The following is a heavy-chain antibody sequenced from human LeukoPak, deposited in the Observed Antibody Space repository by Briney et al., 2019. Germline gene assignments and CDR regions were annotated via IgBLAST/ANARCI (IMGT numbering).Heavy chain of an antibody. D-gene: IGHD6-19*01. CDR2: IYYSGNT. CDR1: GVSISSGDYY. V-gene: IGHV4-30-4*01. CDR3: ASNGWYCLDY. Sequence: PSETLSLTCTVSGVSISSGDYYWSWIRQPPGKGLEWIGYIYYSGNTYYNPSLKSRVTISVDTSKNQFSLKLSSVTAADTAVYYCASNGWYCLDYWGQGTLVTVSS. J-gene: IGHJ4*02.